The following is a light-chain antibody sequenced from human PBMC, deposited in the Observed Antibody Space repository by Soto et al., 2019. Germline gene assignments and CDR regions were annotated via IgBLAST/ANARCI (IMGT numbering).Light chain of an antibody. CDR1: QSISNN. Sequence: DLPMTQSPSSLSASVGDRVTITCRASQSISNNLSWYQQKPGKAPKLLIFTTSTLESGVPSRFSGSGSGTDFTLTINSLHPEDFATYYCQQSDRVPLAFGGGTKVVIE. V-gene: IGKV1-39*01. J-gene: IGKJ4*01. CDR3: QQSDRVPLA. CDR2: TTS.